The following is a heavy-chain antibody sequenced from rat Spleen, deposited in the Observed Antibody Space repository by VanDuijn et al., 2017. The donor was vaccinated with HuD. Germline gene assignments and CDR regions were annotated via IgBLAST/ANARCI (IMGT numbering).Heavy chain of an antibody. CDR1: GFSLTNYI. J-gene: IGHJ2*01. D-gene: IGHD1-2*01. V-gene: IGHV2-30*01. Sequence: QVQLKESGPGLVQPSQTLSLTCPVAGFSLTNYIVHWVRQPPGKGLEWMGVMWSGGSTDYSSALKSRLSISRDTSKNQVFLKMNSLQTEDTAMYFCARGGTIAAIFDYWGQGVMVTVSS. CDR3: ARGGTIAAIFDY. CDR2: MWSGGST.